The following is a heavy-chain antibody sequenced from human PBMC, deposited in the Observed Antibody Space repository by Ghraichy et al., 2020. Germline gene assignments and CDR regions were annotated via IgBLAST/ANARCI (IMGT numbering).Heavy chain of an antibody. CDR1: GFTFTTYW. J-gene: IGHJ4*02. V-gene: IGHV3-7*01. CDR2: INQDGSKK. CDR3: ARDYTWYCSGGSCYDYFDY. Sequence: GGSLRLSCAASGFTFTTYWMSWVRHAPGKGLEWVANINQDGSKKYYVDSVKGRFTISRDNAKNSLYLQMNSLRAEDTAVYYCARDYTWYCSGGSCYDYFDYWGQGTLVTVSS. D-gene: IGHD2-15*01.